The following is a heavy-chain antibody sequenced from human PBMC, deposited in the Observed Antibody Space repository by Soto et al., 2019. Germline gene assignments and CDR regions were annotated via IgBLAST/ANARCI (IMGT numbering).Heavy chain of an antibody. Sequence: QVQLVQSGAEEKKPGASVKVSCKASGYTFSTYAMLWVRQAPGQRLGWMGWINAGNGNTKYSQKFQGRVTITRDTAASTAYMELSSLRSEDTAVYYCARAPSWWYFDLWGRGTLVTVSS. CDR1: GYTFSTYA. V-gene: IGHV1-3*05. J-gene: IGHJ2*01. CDR3: ARAPSWWYFDL. CDR2: INAGNGNT.